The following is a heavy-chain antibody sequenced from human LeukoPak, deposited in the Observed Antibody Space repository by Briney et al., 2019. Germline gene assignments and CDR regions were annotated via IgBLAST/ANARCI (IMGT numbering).Heavy chain of an antibody. J-gene: IGHJ1*01. CDR2: INSAGTDI. V-gene: IGHV3-74*01. CDR3: ARVGYYDSSNYYAYFQH. D-gene: IGHD3-22*01. Sequence: GGPVRLPCAASGFTFSSYWMHWVRQAPGKGVEWVARINSAGTDISYGDSVKGRFTISRDNAKNTLYLQMNSLRVEDTAVYYCARVGYYDSSNYYAYFQHWGQGTLVTVSS. CDR1: GFTFSSYW.